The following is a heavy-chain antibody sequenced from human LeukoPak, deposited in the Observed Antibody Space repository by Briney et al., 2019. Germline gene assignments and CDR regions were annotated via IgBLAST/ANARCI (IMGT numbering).Heavy chain of an antibody. V-gene: IGHV4-34*01. CDR2: INHSGST. D-gene: IGHD4-17*01. J-gene: IGHJ4*02. Sequence: PSETLSLTCAVYGGSFSGYYWSWIRQPPGKGLEWIGEINHSGSTNYNPSLKSRVTISVDTSKNQFSLKLSSVTAADTAVYYCARKKRGEVEYFDYWGQGTLVTVPS. CDR1: GGSFSGYY. CDR3: ARKKRGEVEYFDY.